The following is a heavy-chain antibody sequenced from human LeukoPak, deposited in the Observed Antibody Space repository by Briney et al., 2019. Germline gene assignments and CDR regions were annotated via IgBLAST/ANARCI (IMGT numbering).Heavy chain of an antibody. V-gene: IGHV4-59*01. J-gene: IGHJ5*02. CDR2: IYYSGST. CDR3: ARVVYCSSTSCYQDWFDP. Sequence: SETLSLTCTVPGGSISSYYWSWIRQSPGKGLEWIGYIYYSGSTNYNPSLKSRVTISVDTSKNQFSLKLSSVTAADTAVYYCARVVYCSSTSCYQDWFDPWGQGTLVTVSS. CDR1: GGSISSYY. D-gene: IGHD2-2*01.